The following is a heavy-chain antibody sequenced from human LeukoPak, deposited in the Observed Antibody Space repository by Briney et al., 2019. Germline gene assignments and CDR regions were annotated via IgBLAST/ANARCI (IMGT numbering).Heavy chain of an antibody. D-gene: IGHD3-10*01. CDR2: IVVGSGNT. Sequence: SVKVSCKASGFTFTSSAMQWVRQARGQRLEWIGWIVVGSGNTNYAQKFQERVTITRDMSTSTAYMELSSLRSEDTAVYYCAAGENLLWFGESNYWGQGTLVTVSS. CDR3: AAGENLLWFGESNY. J-gene: IGHJ4*02. CDR1: GFTFTSSA. V-gene: IGHV1-58*02.